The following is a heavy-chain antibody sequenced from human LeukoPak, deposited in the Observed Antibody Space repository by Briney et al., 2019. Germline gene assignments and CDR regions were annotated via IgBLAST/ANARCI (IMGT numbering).Heavy chain of an antibody. J-gene: IGHJ6*02. D-gene: IGHD3-10*01. CDR2: ISKSGDHT. V-gene: IGHV3-23*01. CDR3: ARAANYYGSGSLRSFYYYYYYGMDV. Sequence: GGSLRLSCAVSGLTFNNYAMSWVRQAPGKGLEWVSAISKSGDHTYYAASAKGRFTIYRDNSKNTQYLQMNSLRAEDTAVYYCARAANYYGSGSLRSFYYYYYYGMDVWGQGTTVTVSS. CDR1: GLTFNNYA.